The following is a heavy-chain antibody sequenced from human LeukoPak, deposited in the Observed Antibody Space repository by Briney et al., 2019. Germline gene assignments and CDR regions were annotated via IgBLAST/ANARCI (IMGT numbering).Heavy chain of an antibody. CDR3: ARGHDIVVVPAATGFDY. Sequence: PSETLSFTCAVYGGSFSGYYWSWIRQPPGKGLEWIGEINHSGSTNYNPSLKSRVTISVDTSKNQFSLKLSSVTAADTAVYYCARGHDIVVVPAATGFDYWGQGTLVTVSS. D-gene: IGHD2-2*01. CDR2: INHSGST. CDR1: GGSFSGYY. J-gene: IGHJ4*02. V-gene: IGHV4-34*01.